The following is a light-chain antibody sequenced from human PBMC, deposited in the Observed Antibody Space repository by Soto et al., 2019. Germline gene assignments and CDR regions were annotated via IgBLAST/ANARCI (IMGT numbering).Light chain of an antibody. J-gene: IGLJ1*01. V-gene: IGLV2-14*03. CDR1: SSDVGAYDY. CDR3: NSFTSSSTHV. Sequence: QSVLTQPASVSGSPGQSITISCAGTSSDVGAYDYVSWYQQHPDKVPKLLIYDVNNRPSGVSNRFSGSKSGNTASLTIAGLQAEDEADYYCNSFTSSSTHVFGTGTKATVL. CDR2: DVN.